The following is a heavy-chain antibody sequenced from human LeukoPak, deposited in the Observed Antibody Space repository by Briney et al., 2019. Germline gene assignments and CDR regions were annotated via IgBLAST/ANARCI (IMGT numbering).Heavy chain of an antibody. CDR1: GLTFRNYG. CDR2: IYYDGSNK. V-gene: IGHV3-33*01. J-gene: IGHJ4*02. Sequence: PGGSLRLSCAASGLTFRNYGMHWVRQAPGKGLEWVAIIYYDGSNKYYADSVKGRFTISRDNSKNTLYLQMNSLRAEDTAVYLCATDRGLSYFDYWGQGTLVTVSS. CDR3: ATDRGLSYFDY.